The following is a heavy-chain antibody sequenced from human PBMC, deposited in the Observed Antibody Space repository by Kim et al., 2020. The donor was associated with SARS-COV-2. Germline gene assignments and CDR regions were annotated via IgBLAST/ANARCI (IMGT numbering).Heavy chain of an antibody. CDR3: AREGQKWSGAHRHVFDY. CDR2: ISSSGSTI. D-gene: IGHD3-3*01. J-gene: IGHJ4*02. CDR1: GFTFSSYE. Sequence: GGSLRLSCAASGFTFSSYEMNWVRQAPGKGLEWVSYISSSGSTIYYADSVKGRFTISRDNAKNSLYLQMNSLRAEDTAVYYCAREGQKWSGAHRHVFDYWGQGTLVTVSS. V-gene: IGHV3-48*03.